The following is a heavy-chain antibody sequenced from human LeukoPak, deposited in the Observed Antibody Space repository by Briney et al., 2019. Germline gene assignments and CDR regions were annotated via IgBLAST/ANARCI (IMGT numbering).Heavy chain of an antibody. V-gene: IGHV3-74*01. D-gene: IGHD3-10*01. CDR3: AKGTAYYYGSGSYSIDY. CDR1: GFTFISYW. Sequence: GGSLRLSCAASGFTFISYWMHWVRQAPGKGLVWVSRINSDGSTTSYAASVKGRFTISRDTAKNTLYLQMNSLRAEDTAVYYCAKGTAYYYGSGSYSIDYWGQGTLVTVSS. J-gene: IGHJ4*02. CDR2: INSDGSTT.